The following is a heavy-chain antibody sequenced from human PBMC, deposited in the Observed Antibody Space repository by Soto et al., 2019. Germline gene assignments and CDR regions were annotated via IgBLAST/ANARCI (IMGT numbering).Heavy chain of an antibody. CDR3: PRLTRGTAMVTDGMDV. J-gene: IGHJ6*02. V-gene: IGHV5-51*01. CDR2: IYPGDSDT. Sequence: GESLKISCKGSGYSFTSYWIGWVRQMPGKGLEWMGIIYPGDSDTRYSPSFQGQVTISADKSISTAYLQWSSLKASDTAMYYCPRLTRGTAMVTDGMDVWGQGTTVTVSS. D-gene: IGHD5-18*01. CDR1: GYSFTSYW.